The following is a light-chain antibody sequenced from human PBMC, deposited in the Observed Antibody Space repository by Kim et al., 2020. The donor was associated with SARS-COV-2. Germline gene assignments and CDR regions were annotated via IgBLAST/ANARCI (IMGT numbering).Light chain of an antibody. CDR1: TGAGTSRHY. V-gene: IGLV7-46*01. CDR3: LLSFTTGRPV. J-gene: IGLJ2*01. Sequence: GGPSALSWGSGTGAGTSRHYPYWFQQKPGQAPRTLIYETTKKRSWTPARFSGSLVGGKAALTLSGAQPEDEADYYCLLSFTTGRPVFGGGTQLTVL. CDR2: ETT.